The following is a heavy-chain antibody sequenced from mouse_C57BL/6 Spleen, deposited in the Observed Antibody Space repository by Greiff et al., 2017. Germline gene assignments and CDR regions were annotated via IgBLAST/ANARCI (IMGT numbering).Heavy chain of an antibody. CDR3: ANYGSSYYALYY. D-gene: IGHD1-1*01. V-gene: IGHV1-39*01. Sequence: VQLQQSGPELVKPGASVKISCKASGYSFTGYSMNWVKQSNGQSLEWIGVLNPNYGTTSYNEKFKGKATMTVDTSSSTAYMQLNSLTSEDSAVYYCANYGSSYYALYYWGEGTSVTVSS. CDR1: GYSFTGYS. J-gene: IGHJ4*01. CDR2: LNPNYGTT.